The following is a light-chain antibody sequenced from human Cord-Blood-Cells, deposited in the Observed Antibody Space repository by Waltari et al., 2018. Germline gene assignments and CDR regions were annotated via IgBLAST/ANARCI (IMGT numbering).Light chain of an antibody. CDR1: QSISSW. CDR2: KAS. J-gene: IGKJ1*01. CDR3: QQYNSYWT. V-gene: IGKV1-5*03. Sequence: DIQMTQSPSTLSASVGDRVTITCRASQSISSWLAWYQQKPGKAPKHLIYKASSLESGVPSRFSGSGSGTEFTLTISSLQPDDFATYYCQQYNSYWTFGQGTKVGIK.